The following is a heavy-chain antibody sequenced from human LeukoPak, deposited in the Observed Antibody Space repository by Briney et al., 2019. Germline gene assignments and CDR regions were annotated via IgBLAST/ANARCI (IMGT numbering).Heavy chain of an antibody. CDR2: ISFDGSDQ. V-gene: IGHV3-33*06. CDR1: GFDFDIHG. D-gene: IGHD3-3*01. CDR3: AKDREGWSGYYKVLDH. J-gene: IGHJ4*02. Sequence: GKSLRLSCAASGFDFDIHGMNWVRQAPGKGLEWVAVISFDGSDQHYADSVKGRFTISRDTSNNTLYLHMNSLRAEDTAVYYCAKDREGWSGYYKVLDHWGQGALVTVSS.